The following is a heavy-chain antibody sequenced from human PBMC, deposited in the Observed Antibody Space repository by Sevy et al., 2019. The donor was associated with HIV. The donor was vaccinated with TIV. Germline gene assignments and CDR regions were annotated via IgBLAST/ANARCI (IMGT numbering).Heavy chain of an antibody. D-gene: IGHD5-18*01. J-gene: IGHJ4*02. CDR2: IHSDDTT. CDR3: ARGKSGYGYALNY. CDR1: GFTVNSNY. V-gene: IGHV3-66*01. Sequence: GGSVRVSCAASGFTVNSNYITGGGQTPGKGREGVSVIHSDDTTYHADSVKERFTISRDNFKNTLYLHMSSLRAEDTAVYYCARGKSGYGYALNYWGQGTLVTVSS.